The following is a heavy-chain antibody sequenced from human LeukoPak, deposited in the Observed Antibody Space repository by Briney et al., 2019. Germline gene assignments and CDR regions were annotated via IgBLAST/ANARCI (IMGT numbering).Heavy chain of an antibody. CDR1: GFTFSSYW. D-gene: IGHD5-24*01. J-gene: IGHJ4*02. CDR2: IKQDGSEK. CDR3: AKDEEMATIAPSDY. Sequence: GGSLRLSCAASGFTFSSYWMSWVRQAPGKGLEWVANIKQDGSEKYYVDSVKGRFTISRDNAKNSLYLQMNSLRAEDTAVYYCAKDEEMATIAPSDYWGQGTLVTVSS. V-gene: IGHV3-7*03.